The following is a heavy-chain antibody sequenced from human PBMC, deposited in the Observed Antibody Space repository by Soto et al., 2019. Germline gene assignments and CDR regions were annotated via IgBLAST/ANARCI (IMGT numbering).Heavy chain of an antibody. V-gene: IGHV4-61*01. CDR1: GGSLSGGSYR. CDR3: ARVSVFYIGLDV. Sequence: QVQLQESGPRLVKPSGTLSLTCSVSGGSLSGGSYRWSWIRQPPGKRLEWIGYIFYTASTNYNPSLKSRVTISLDKSKNQFSLKLSSVTAADTAKYYCARVSVFYIGLDVWGQGTTVTVSS. D-gene: IGHD4-4*01. CDR2: IFYTAST. J-gene: IGHJ6*02.